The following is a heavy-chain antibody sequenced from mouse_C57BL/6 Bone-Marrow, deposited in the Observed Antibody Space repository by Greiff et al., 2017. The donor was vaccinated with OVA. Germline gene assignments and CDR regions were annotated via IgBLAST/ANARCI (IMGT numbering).Heavy chain of an antibody. V-gene: IGHV5-4*03. Sequence: DVMLVESGGGLVKPGGSLKLSCAASGFTFSSYAMSWVRQTPEKRLEWVATISDGGSYTYYPDNVKGRFTISRDNAKNNLYLQMSHLKSEDTAMYYCARVLLGAWFAYWGQGTLVTVSA. CDR1: GFTFSSYA. CDR2: ISDGGSYT. CDR3: ARVLLGAWFAY. J-gene: IGHJ3*01. D-gene: IGHD2-1*01.